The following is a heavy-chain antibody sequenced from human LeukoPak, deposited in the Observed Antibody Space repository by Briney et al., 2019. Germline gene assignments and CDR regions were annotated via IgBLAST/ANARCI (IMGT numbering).Heavy chain of an antibody. V-gene: IGHV3-11*01. CDR2: ISSSGSTI. J-gene: IGHJ6*02. Sequence: GGSLRLSCAASGFTFSDYYMNWIRQAPGKGLEWVSYISSSGSTIYYADSVKGRFTISRDNAKNSLYLQMNSLRAEDTAVYYCAREGGLGYCSSTSCRYYGMDVWGQGTTVTVPS. CDR1: GFTFSDYY. CDR3: AREGGLGYCSSTSCRYYGMDV. D-gene: IGHD2-2*01.